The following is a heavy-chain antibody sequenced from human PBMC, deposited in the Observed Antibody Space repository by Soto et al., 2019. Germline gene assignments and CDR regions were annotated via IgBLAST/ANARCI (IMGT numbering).Heavy chain of an antibody. Sequence: PSETLSLTCTASGGSISSYYWSWIRQPPGKGLEWIGYIYYSGSTNYNPSLKSRVTISVDTSKNQFSLKLSSVTAADTAVYYCARHRTSTARKRYYYYMDVWGKGTTVTVSS. CDR2: IYYSGST. D-gene: IGHD2-2*01. CDR3: ARHRTSTARKRYYYYMDV. V-gene: IGHV4-59*08. CDR1: GGSISSYY. J-gene: IGHJ6*03.